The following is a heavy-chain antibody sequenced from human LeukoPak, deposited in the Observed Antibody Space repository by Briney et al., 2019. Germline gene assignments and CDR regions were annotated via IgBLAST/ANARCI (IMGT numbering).Heavy chain of an antibody. CDR2: MNPNSGNT. D-gene: IGHD3-22*01. Sequence: GASVKVSCKASGYTFTSYDINWVRQATGQGLEWMGWMNPNSGNTGYAQKFQGRVTITRNTSISTAYMELSSLRSEDTAVYYCARGRVGSSGYWFDYWGQGTLVTVSS. J-gene: IGHJ4*02. CDR3: ARGRVGSSGYWFDY. CDR1: GYTFTSYD. V-gene: IGHV1-8*03.